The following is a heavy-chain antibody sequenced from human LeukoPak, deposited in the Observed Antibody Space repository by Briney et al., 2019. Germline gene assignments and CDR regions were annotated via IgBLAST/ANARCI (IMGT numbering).Heavy chain of an antibody. J-gene: IGHJ6*02. CDR3: ATGHPARVQLWLYYYGMDV. CDR1: GYTLTELS. D-gene: IGHD5-18*01. Sequence: ASVKVSCKVSGYTLTELSMHWVRQAPGKGLEWMGGFDPEDGETIYAQKFQGRVTMTEDTSTDTAYMELSSLRSEDTAVYYCATGHPARVQLWLYYYGMDVWGQGTTVTVSS. V-gene: IGHV1-24*01. CDR2: FDPEDGET.